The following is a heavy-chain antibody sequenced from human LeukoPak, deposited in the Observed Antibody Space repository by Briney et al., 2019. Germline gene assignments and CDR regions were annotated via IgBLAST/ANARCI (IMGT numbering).Heavy chain of an antibody. CDR2: INAGNGNT. CDR1: GYTFTSYA. CDR3: ARGTVAGTGMLGY. D-gene: IGHD6-19*01. Sequence: ASVKVSCKASGYTFTSYAMHWVRQAPGQRLEWMGWINAGNGNTKYPQKFQGRVTITRDTSASTAYMELSSLRSEDTAVYYCARGTVAGTGMLGYWGQGTLVTVSS. V-gene: IGHV1-3*01. J-gene: IGHJ4*02.